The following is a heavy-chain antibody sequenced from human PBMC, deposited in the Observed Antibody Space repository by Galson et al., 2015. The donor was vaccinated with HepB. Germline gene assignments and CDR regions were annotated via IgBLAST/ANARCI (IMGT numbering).Heavy chain of an antibody. J-gene: IGHJ6*02. V-gene: IGHV3-30*18. D-gene: IGHD2-21*01. Sequence: SLRLSCAASGFTFSSYGMHWVRQAPGKGLEWVAVISYDGSNKYYADSVKVRFTISRDNSKNTLYLQMNSLRAEDTAVYYCAKAVWQLRSIVSGLMDAWGQGTTVTVSS. CDR2: ISYDGSNK. CDR1: GFTFSSYG. CDR3: AKAVWQLRSIVSGLMDA.